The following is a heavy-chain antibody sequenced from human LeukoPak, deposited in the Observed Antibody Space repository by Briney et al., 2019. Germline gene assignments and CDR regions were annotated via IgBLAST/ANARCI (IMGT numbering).Heavy chain of an antibody. Sequence: GGSLRLSCAASGFTFSSYSMNWVRQAPGRGLEWVSSISSSSSYIYYADSVKGRFTISRDNAKNSLYLQMNSLRAEDTAVYYCARAFTRVPFFDYWGQGTLVTVSS. CDR2: ISSSSSYI. V-gene: IGHV3-21*01. J-gene: IGHJ4*02. D-gene: IGHD1-1*01. CDR1: GFTFSSYS. CDR3: ARAFTRVPFFDY.